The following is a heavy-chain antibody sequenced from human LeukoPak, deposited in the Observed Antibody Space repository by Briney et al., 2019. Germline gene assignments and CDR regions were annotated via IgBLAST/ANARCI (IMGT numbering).Heavy chain of an antibody. D-gene: IGHD3-9*01. J-gene: IGHJ5*02. CDR3: ARGILRYFDWFPNWFDP. Sequence: RPSETLSLTCAVYGVSFSGYYWSWIRQPPGKGLEWIGEINHSGSTNYNPSLKSRVTISVDTSKNQFSLKLSSVTAADTAVYYCARGILRYFDWFPNWFDPWGQGTLVTVSS. CDR1: GVSFSGYY. V-gene: IGHV4-34*01. CDR2: INHSGST.